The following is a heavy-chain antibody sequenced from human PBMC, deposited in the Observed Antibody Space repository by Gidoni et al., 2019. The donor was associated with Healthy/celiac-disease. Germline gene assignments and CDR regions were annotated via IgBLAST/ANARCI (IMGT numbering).Heavy chain of an antibody. CDR3: ASYGYCSGGSCRIY. Sequence: EVQLVESGGGLVKPGGSLRLSCASSGFPFSSYSMNWVRQAPGKGLEWVSSISSSSSYIYYADSVKGRFTISRDNAKNSLYLQMNSLRAEDTAVYYCASYGYCSGGSCRIYWGQGTLVTVSS. V-gene: IGHV3-21*01. CDR2: ISSSSSYI. J-gene: IGHJ4*02. D-gene: IGHD2-15*01. CDR1: GFPFSSYS.